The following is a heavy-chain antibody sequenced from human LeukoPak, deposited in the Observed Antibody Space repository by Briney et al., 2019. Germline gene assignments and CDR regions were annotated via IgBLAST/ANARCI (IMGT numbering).Heavy chain of an antibody. J-gene: IGHJ4*02. V-gene: IGHV1-69*01. CDR2: IIPIFGTA. D-gene: IGHD1/OR15-1a*01. Sequence: GASVKVSCKASGGTFSSYAISWVRQAPGQGLEWMGGIIPIFGTANYAQKFQGRVTITADESTSTAYMELSSLRSDDTALYYCATAQNNIWPPAPIDYWGQGTLVTVSS. CDR1: GGTFSSYA. CDR3: ATAQNNIWPPAPIDY.